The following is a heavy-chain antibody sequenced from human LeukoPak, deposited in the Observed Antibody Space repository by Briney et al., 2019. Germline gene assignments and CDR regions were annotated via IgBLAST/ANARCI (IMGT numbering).Heavy chain of an antibody. CDR2: ISSSGGST. V-gene: IGHV3-23*01. CDR3: AKGGYSFAQHVDY. D-gene: IGHD5-18*01. CDR1: GFTFSSYA. Sequence: GGSLRLSCAAPGFTFSSYAMNWVRQAPGKGQEWVSGISSSGGSTYYADSVKGRFTISRDNSKNTLFLQMSSLRAEDTAVYYCAKGGYSFAQHVDYWGQGTLVVVSS. J-gene: IGHJ4*02.